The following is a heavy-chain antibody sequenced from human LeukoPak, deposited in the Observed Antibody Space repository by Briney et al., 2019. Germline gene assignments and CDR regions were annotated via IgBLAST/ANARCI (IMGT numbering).Heavy chain of an antibody. CDR1: GFTFSSYA. D-gene: IGHD2-21*02. Sequence: GGSLRLSCAASGFTFSSYAMSWVRQAPGKGLEWVSAISGSGGSTYYADSVKGRFAISRDNSKNTLYLQMNSLGAEDTAVYYCAKLGGYFTFDYWGQGTLVTVSS. CDR2: ISGSGGST. CDR3: AKLGGYFTFDY. V-gene: IGHV3-23*01. J-gene: IGHJ4*02.